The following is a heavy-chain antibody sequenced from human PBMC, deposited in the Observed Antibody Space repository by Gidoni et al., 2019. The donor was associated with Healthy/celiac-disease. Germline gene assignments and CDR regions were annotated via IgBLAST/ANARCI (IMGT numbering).Heavy chain of an antibody. V-gene: IGHV3-23*01. J-gene: IGHJ5*02. CDR2: ISGGGGST. Sequence: QLLESGGGLVPPGGSLRLPCAASGLTFTTYGMSWVRQAPGKGLESDSAISGGGGSTDYADSVKGRFTISRDNSKNTRYLQMNSLRAEDTAVDYCAKGHPPSTNTYNWFDPWGQGTLVTVSS. CDR1: GLTFTTYG. CDR3: AKGHPPSTNTYNWFDP. D-gene: IGHD5-12*01.